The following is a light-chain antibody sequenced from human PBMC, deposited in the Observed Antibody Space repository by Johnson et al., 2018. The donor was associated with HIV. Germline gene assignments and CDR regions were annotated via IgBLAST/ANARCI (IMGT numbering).Light chain of an antibody. V-gene: IGLV1-51*01. J-gene: IGLJ1*01. CDR3: GAWDSSLNAGSYV. CDR2: DNN. Sequence: QSVLTQPPSVSAAPGQKVTISCSGSSSNIGNNYVSWYQQLPGTAPKLLIYDNNKRPSGIPDRFSGSKSGTSATLGITGLQTGAEADYYCGAWDSSLNAGSYVFGTGTKVTVL. CDR1: SSNIGNNY.